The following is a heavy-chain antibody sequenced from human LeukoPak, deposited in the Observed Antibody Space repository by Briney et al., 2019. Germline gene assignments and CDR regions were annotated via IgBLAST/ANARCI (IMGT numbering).Heavy chain of an antibody. D-gene: IGHD3-3*01. CDR1: GFIFASYA. V-gene: IGHV1-18*01. Sequence: GGSVKLSCTTSGFIFASYAISWVRQAPGKGLEWMGGISVYSGNTYYGKKFQGRVTMTTDTSTSTGYMELRSLRSDDTAVYYCARDAHDLFSGYMWGQGTLVTVSS. CDR3: ARDAHDLFSGYM. CDR2: ISVYSGNT. J-gene: IGHJ4*02.